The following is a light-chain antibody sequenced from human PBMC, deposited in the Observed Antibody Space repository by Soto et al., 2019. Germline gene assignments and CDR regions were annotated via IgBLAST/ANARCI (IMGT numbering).Light chain of an antibody. CDR2: GAS. Sequence: EIVMTPSPATRSVSPGERATLSCRASQSVSSSYLAWYQQKPGQAPRLLFYGASTRATGLPARFSGTGSGTEFTLTINSLQAEDSAVYYCQQYYNWPRTFGQGTRLEIK. V-gene: IGKV3-15*01. J-gene: IGKJ5*01. CDR3: QQYYNWPRT. CDR1: QSVSSSY.